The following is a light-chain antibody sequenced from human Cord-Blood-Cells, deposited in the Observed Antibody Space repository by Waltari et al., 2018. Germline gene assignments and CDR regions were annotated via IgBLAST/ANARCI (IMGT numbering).Light chain of an antibody. CDR2: EVS. CDR1: SSDVGGYNY. CDR3: SSYTSSSTLV. J-gene: IGLJ3*02. Sequence: QSALTQPASVSGSPGQSIPISCTGTSSDVGGYNYVSWSQQHPAKAPKLMIYEVSNRPSGVSNRFSGSKSGNTASLTISGLQAEDEADYYCSSYTSSSTLVFGGGTKLTVL. V-gene: IGLV2-14*01.